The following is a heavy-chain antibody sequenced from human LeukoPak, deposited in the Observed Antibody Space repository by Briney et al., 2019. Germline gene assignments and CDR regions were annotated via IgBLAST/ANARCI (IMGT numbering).Heavy chain of an antibody. Sequence: ASVKVSCKASGYTFTSYAMHWVRQAPGQRLEWMGWINAGNGNTKYSQKFQGRVTITRDTSASTAYTELSSLRSEDTAVYYCARGEYYYDSSGYYKLDYWGQGTLVTVSS. D-gene: IGHD3-22*01. CDR2: INAGNGNT. CDR1: GYTFTSYA. V-gene: IGHV1-3*01. CDR3: ARGEYYYDSSGYYKLDY. J-gene: IGHJ4*02.